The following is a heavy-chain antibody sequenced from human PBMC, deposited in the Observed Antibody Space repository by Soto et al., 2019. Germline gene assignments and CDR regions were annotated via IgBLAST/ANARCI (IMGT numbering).Heavy chain of an antibody. Sequence: NPSETLSLTCAVSGASISGGGNSWNWIRQPPGKGLEWIGYVHHTGSTYYTPSLKSRVTISLDRSKNQFSLKLTSVTAADTAVYYCARKDVYTSQGEYFDSWGQGALVTVSS. CDR3: ARKDVYTSQGEYFDS. CDR1: GASISGGGNS. V-gene: IGHV4-30-2*01. J-gene: IGHJ4*02. CDR2: VHHTGST. D-gene: IGHD3-16*01.